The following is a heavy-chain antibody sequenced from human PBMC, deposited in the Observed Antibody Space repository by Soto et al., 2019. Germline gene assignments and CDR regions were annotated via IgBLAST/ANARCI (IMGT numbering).Heavy chain of an antibody. Sequence: IQLVQSGAELRKPGASVKVSCKASGYSFSYYGINWVRQVPGQGLEWMGWINPYNGNRNFAQKVEDRVTMTTATSTNTVYMELRSRKSDDTAIYYCARDRLRGYDSSGFYSWGQGTLVTVSS. CDR2: INPYNGNR. V-gene: IGHV1-18*01. J-gene: IGHJ4*02. CDR1: GYSFSYYG. D-gene: IGHD3-22*01. CDR3: ARDRLRGYDSSGFYS.